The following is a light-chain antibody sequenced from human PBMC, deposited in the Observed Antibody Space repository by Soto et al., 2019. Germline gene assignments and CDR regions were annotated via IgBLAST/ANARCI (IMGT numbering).Light chain of an antibody. CDR3: QQRGNWPPIT. J-gene: IGKJ5*01. CDR2: DAS. V-gene: IGKV2-30*02. CDR1: QSLVHSDGIAY. Sequence: DVVMTQSPLSLPVTLGQPASISCRSNQSLVHSDGIAYFSWFQQRPGRSPRRLIYDASNRATGIPARFSGSGSGTDFTLTISSLEPEDFAVYYCQQRGNWPPITFGQGTRLEIK.